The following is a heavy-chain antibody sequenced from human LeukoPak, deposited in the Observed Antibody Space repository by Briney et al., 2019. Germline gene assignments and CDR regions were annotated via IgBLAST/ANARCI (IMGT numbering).Heavy chain of an antibody. CDR2: ISGSGGST. V-gene: IGHV3-23*01. CDR3: AKDSYYDSSGYYYFDY. CDR1: GFTFTNYA. Sequence: GGSLRLSCAASGFTFTNYAMTWVRQAPGRGLEWVSAISGSGGSTYYADSVKGRFTISRDNSKNTLYLQMNSLRAEDTAVYYCAKDSYYDSSGYYYFDYWGQGTLVTVSS. J-gene: IGHJ4*02. D-gene: IGHD3-22*01.